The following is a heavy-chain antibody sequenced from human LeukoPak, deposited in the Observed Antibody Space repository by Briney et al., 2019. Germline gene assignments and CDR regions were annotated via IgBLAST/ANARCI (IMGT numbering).Heavy chain of an antibody. CDR1: GGSFSGYY. CDR2: INHSGST. J-gene: IGHJ4*02. CDR3: ARGSGYTVLVGATHLDY. D-gene: IGHD1-26*01. V-gene: IGHV4-34*01. Sequence: SETLSLTCAVYGGSFSGYYWSWIRQPPGKGLEWIGEINHSGSTNYNPSLKSRVTISVDTSKNQFSLKLSSVTAADTAVYYCARGSGYTVLVGATHLDYWGQGTLVTVSS.